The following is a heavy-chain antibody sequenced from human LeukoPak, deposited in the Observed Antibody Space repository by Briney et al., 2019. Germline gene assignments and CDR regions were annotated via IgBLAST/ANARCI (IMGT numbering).Heavy chain of an antibody. V-gene: IGHV1-18*01. J-gene: IGHJ4*02. D-gene: IGHD6-13*01. CDR3: ARGHVYSSSQGADDY. CDR1: GYSFTSYG. Sequence: ASVKVSCKASGYSFTSYGISWVRQAPGQGLEWMGWISGNNGKTNYAQKFQGRVTLTTDTSTSTTYMELRSLRSDDTAVYYCARGHVYSSSQGADDYWGQGTLVTVSS. CDR2: ISGNNGKT.